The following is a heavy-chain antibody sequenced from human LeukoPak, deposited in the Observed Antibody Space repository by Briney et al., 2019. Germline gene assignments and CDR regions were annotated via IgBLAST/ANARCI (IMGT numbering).Heavy chain of an antibody. CDR3: ARLSKGRYFDYIFDH. Sequence: SETLSLTCTVSGGSVSSYEYYWGWTRQPPGKGLEWIGNTYCSGSTYYNPSLKSRLTMSVDTSKNQFSLKMSSVTAADTAVYYCARLSKGRYFDYIFDHWGQGALVTVSS. CDR2: TYCSGST. D-gene: IGHD3-9*01. J-gene: IGHJ4*02. CDR1: GGSVSSYEYY. V-gene: IGHV4-39*01.